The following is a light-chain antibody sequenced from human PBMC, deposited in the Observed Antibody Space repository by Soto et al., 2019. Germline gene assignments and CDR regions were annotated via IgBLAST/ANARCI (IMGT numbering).Light chain of an antibody. J-gene: IGKJ3*01. CDR3: QKYNSAPFT. CDR2: AAS. Sequence: DIQMTQSPSSLSASVGVRVAITCRASQGISNYLAWYQQKPGKVPKLLIYAASTLQSGVPSRFSGSGSGTDFTHTISSLQPEDVASYYCQKYNSAPFTFGPWTKVDIK. CDR1: QGISNY. V-gene: IGKV1-27*01.